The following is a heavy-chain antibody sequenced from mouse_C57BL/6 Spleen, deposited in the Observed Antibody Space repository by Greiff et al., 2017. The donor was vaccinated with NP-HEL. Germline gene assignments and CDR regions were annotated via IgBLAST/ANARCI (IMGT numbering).Heavy chain of an antibody. CDR2: IHPSASDT. J-gene: IGHJ2*01. D-gene: IGHD1-1*01. V-gene: IGHV1-74*01. CDR3: ARDYGSSYYFDY. CDR1: GYTFTSYW. Sequence: QVQLQQPGAELVKPGASVKVSCKASGYTFTSYWMHWVKQRPGQGLEWIGRIHPSASDTNYNQKFKGKATLTVDKSSSTAYMQLSSLTSEDSAVYYCARDYGSSYYFDYWGQGTTLTVSS.